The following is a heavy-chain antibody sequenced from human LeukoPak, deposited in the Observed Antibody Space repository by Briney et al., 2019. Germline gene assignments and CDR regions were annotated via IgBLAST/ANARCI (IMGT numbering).Heavy chain of an antibody. V-gene: IGHV3-23*01. Sequence: GGSLRLSCAASGFTFSSYAMTWVRQAPGKGLEWVSVISGSGGSTYFADSVKGRFTISRDNIKNTLYLQMNSLRAEDTAVYYCAKGRGAAAEPYGMDVWGQGPRVTVPS. CDR2: ISGSGGST. CDR1: GFTFSSYA. CDR3: AKGRGAAAEPYGMDV. J-gene: IGHJ6*02. D-gene: IGHD6-13*01.